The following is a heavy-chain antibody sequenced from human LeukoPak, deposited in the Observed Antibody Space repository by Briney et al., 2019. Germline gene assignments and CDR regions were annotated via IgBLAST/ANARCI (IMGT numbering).Heavy chain of an antibody. CDR1: GFTFSSFG. CDR3: ARDYSYSSFDY. D-gene: IGHD3-22*01. V-gene: IGHV3-33*01. J-gene: IGHJ4*02. Sequence: SGGSLRLSCTASGFTFSSFGTNWVRQAPGKGLEWVAGIWYDGSKQLYADSVKGRFTISRDDSKNTVYLQMNSLRAEDTALYYCARDYSYSSFDYWGQGTLVTVSS. CDR2: IWYDGSKQ.